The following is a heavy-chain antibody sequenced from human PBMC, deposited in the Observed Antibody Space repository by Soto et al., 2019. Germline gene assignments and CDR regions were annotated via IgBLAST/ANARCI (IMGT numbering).Heavy chain of an antibody. J-gene: IGHJ4*02. CDR1: GCSISSSNW. CDR3: ARRHCSSTSCYWRGDFDY. D-gene: IGHD2-2*01. V-gene: IGHV4-4*02. Sequence: KPXETLSLTCSVSGCSISSSNWWSWVRQPPVKGLEWIGEIYHSGSTNYNPSLKSRVTISVDKSKNQFSLKLSSVTAADTAVYYCARRHCSSTSCYWRGDFDYWGQGTLVTVSS. CDR2: IYHSGST.